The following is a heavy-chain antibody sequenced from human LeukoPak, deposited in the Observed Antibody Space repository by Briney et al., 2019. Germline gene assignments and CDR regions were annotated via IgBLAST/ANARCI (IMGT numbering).Heavy chain of an antibody. V-gene: IGHV4-4*07. CDR3: ARGPTYGSGEPIDY. Sequence: SETLSLTCTVSGGSINSYYWSWIRQPAGKGLEWIGRIYNNENTNYNPSLKSRVTMSVDTSKNQFSLKLSSVTAADTAVYFCARGPTYGSGEPIDYWGQGTLVTVSS. CDR2: IYNNENT. J-gene: IGHJ4*02. D-gene: IGHD3-10*01. CDR1: GGSINSYY.